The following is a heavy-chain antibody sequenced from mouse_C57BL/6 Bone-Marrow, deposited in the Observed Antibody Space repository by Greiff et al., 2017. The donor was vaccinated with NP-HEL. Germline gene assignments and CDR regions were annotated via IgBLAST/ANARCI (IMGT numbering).Heavy chain of an antibody. Sequence: EVQLQESGPGLVKPSQSLSLTCSVTGYSITSGYYWNWIRQFPGNKLEWMGYISYDGSNNYNPSLKNRISITRDTSKNQFFLKLNSVTTEDTATYYCARFCFYAMDYWGQGTSVTVSS. V-gene: IGHV3-6*01. CDR2: ISYDGSN. CDR1: GYSITSGYY. J-gene: IGHJ4*01. CDR3: ARFCFYAMDY.